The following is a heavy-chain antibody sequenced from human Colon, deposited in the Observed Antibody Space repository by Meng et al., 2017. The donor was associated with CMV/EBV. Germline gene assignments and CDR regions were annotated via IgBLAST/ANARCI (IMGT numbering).Heavy chain of an antibody. Sequence: SCAFSGVSFKSYAMSWVRQAPGQGLEWVAVINSTGDETYYADSVKGRFIVSRDNAKNTLFLQLSGLGAEDTAVYYCAKNLFVPPAIMSVFAPNDYWGQGMLVTVSS. J-gene: IGHJ4*02. D-gene: IGHD2-2*02. V-gene: IGHV3-23*01. CDR1: GVSFKSYA. CDR3: AKNLFVPPAIMSVFAPNDY. CDR2: INSTGDET.